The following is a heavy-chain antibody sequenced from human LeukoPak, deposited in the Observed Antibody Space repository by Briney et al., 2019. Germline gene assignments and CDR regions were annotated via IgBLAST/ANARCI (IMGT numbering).Heavy chain of an antibody. V-gene: IGHV3-21*01. CDR1: GFTFSIYS. CDR3: ARGLLAVARSGAFDI. J-gene: IGHJ3*02. Sequence: GGSLRLSCAASGFTFSIYSMNWVRQAPGKGLECVSSISSSSSYIYYVDSVRGRFTISRDNAKNSLYLQMNSLRAEDTAVYYCARGLLAVARSGAFDIWGQGTMVTVSS. CDR2: ISSSSSYI. D-gene: IGHD6-19*01.